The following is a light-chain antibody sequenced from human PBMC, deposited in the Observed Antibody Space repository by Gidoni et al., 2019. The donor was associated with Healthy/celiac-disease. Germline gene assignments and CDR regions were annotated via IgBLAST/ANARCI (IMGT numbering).Light chain of an antibody. V-gene: IGKV3-15*01. CDR2: GAS. CDR1: QSVSSN. CDR3: QQYNNRPRT. J-gene: IGKJ1*01. Sequence: EIVMTQYPATLSVSPGERATLACRASQSVSSNLAWYQQKPGQAPRLLIYGASTRATGIPARFSGSGSGTEFTLTISSLQSEDFAVYYCQQYNNRPRTFGQXTKVEIK.